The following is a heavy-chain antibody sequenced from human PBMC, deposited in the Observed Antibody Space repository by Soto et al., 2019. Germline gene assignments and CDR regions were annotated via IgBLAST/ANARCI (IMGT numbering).Heavy chain of an antibody. CDR2: ISYDGSNK. D-gene: IGHD6-6*01. J-gene: IGHJ3*02. CDR3: ARVEFIAARQRDAFDI. Sequence: GGSLSLSSASAVFTFSSYAMHWVRQAPGKGLEWVAVISYDGSNKYYADSVKGRFTISRDNSKNTLYLQMNSLRAEDTAVYYCARVEFIAARQRDAFDIWGQGT. CDR1: VFTFSSYA. V-gene: IGHV3-30-3*01.